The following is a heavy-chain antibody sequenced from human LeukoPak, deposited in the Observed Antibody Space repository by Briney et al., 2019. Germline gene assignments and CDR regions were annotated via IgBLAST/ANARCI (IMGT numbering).Heavy chain of an antibody. CDR1: EFTFGSYT. CDR2: ITTSSKYI. Sequence: GGSLRLSCTASEFTFGSYTMNGVRQAPGKGLEWVSSITTSSKYIYYADSVKGRFTISRDNAKKSLYLQMNSLRAGDTAVYYCARDYSPPHYFDSTGYFDDWGQGTLVTVSS. CDR3: ARDYSPPHYFDSTGYFDD. J-gene: IGHJ4*02. V-gene: IGHV3-21*01. D-gene: IGHD3-22*01.